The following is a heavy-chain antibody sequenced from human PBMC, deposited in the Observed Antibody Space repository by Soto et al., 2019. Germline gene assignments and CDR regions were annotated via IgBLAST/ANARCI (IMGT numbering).Heavy chain of an antibody. CDR2: ISAYNGNT. CDR1: GYTFTSYG. Sequence: ASVKVSCKASGYTFTSYGISWVRQAPGQGLEWMGWISAYNGNTNYAQKLQGRVTMTTDTSTSTAYMELRSLRSDDTAVYYCARDRIALLWFGECPDYWGQGTLVTVSS. D-gene: IGHD3-10*01. J-gene: IGHJ4*02. V-gene: IGHV1-18*01. CDR3: ARDRIALLWFGECPDY.